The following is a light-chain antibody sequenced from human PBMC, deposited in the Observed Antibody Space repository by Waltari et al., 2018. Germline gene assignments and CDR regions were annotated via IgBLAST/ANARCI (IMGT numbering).Light chain of an antibody. J-gene: IGKJ2*01. CDR1: QSISSD. V-gene: IGKV1-39*01. CDR3: QQSFSTPYT. Sequence: DVQMTQSPSSLSASVGDRVTITCRASQSISSDLNWYQQKPGKAPKLLIYAASSFQSGVPSRFSGSGSGTYFTLTISSLQPEDFAIFYCQQSFSTPYTFGQGTNLDIK. CDR2: AAS.